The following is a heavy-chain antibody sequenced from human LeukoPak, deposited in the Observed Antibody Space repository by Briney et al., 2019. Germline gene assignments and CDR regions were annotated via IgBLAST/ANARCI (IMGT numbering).Heavy chain of an antibody. CDR2: INTNTWNP. CDR1: GYTFTGYY. J-gene: IGHJ4*02. V-gene: IGHV7-4-1*02. Sequence: GASVKVSCKASGYTFTGYYMHWVRQAPGQGLDWMGWINTNTWNPTYAQGFTGRFVFSLDTSFSTAYLQMSSLKAGDSAVYYGAXXXXAYYDFWSGAKGMDYWGQGTLVTVSS. D-gene: IGHD3-3*01. CDR3: AXXXXAYYDFWSGAKGMDY.